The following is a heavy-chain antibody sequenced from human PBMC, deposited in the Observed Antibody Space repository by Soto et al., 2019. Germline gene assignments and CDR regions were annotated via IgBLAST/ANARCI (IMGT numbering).Heavy chain of an antibody. J-gene: IGHJ4*02. CDR3: AKGLYTSTWYGGFEY. Sequence: PGGSLRLSCAASGFTFDDYAMHWVRQAPGKGLEWVSGISWNSGSIGYADSVKGRFTISRDNAKNSLYLQMSSLRVEDTALYYCAKGLYTSTWYGGFEYWGQGT. D-gene: IGHD6-13*01. CDR1: GFTFDDYA. CDR2: ISWNSGSI. V-gene: IGHV3-9*01.